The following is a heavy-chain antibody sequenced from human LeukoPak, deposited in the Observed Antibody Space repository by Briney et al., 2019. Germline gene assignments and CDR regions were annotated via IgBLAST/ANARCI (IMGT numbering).Heavy chain of an antibody. CDR2: INPNSGRT. J-gene: IGHJ4*02. CDR1: GYTLTGYY. V-gene: IGHV1-2*02. Sequence: GASVKVSCKASGYTLTGYYMHWVRQAPGQGLEWMGWINPNSGRTNYAQKFQGRVTMTRDTSISTAYMELSRLRSDDTAVYYCARVDRGYYDYVWGSYRPIDYWGQGTLVTVSS. CDR3: ARVDRGYYDYVWGSYRPIDY. D-gene: IGHD3-16*02.